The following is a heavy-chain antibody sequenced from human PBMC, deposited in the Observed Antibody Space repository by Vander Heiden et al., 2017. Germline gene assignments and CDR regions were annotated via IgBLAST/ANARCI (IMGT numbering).Heavy chain of an antibody. CDR2: ISGSGGSG. J-gene: IGHJ4*02. Sequence: EVHLLESGGGLVQPGGSLRLSCAASGLTFNTYVMSWVRQAPGKGLEWVSLISGSGGSGNYADSVKGRFTISRDNSKNRVYMQMNRLRAEDTALYYCAKGRGSGYGWDYFDYWGQGTMVTVYS. D-gene: IGHD3-22*01. V-gene: IGHV3-23*01. CDR3: AKGRGSGYGWDYFDY. CDR1: GLTFNTYV.